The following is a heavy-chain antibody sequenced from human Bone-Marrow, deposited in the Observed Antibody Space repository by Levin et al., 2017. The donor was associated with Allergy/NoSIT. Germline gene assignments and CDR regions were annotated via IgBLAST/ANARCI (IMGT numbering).Heavy chain of an antibody. CDR3: ERNTSGSWGDGFAI. V-gene: IGHV4-61*01. J-gene: IGHJ3*02. CDR1: GGSVNSAHYY. D-gene: IGHD3-16*01. CDR2: IYYSGSS. Sequence: SCTVSGGSVNSAHYYWIWIRQPPGKGLEWIGHIYYSGSSSSNPPLKSRVTISLATSTNQFSLNLSSVTAADTAVYYCERNTSGSWGDGFAIWGQGTMVAVSS.